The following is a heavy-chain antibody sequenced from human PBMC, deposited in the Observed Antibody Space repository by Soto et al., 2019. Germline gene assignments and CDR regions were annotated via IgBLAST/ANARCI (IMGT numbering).Heavy chain of an antibody. J-gene: IGHJ6*02. Sequence: QVQLVQSGAEVRKPGSSVRVSCKASGGKFTTYAINWVRQAPGQGLEWLGGIITFFGAAMYAQKFQDRVTITADEFTTTACMVWSSLRSDDTAVYYCARGGKERFRGPGMDVWGQGTTVTVSS. CDR2: IITFFGAA. V-gene: IGHV1-69*01. D-gene: IGHD1-1*01. CDR1: GGKFTTYA. CDR3: ARGGKERFRGPGMDV.